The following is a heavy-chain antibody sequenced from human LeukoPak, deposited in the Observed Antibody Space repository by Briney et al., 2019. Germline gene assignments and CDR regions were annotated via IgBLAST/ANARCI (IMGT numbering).Heavy chain of an antibody. CDR2: ISGSGVMT. J-gene: IGHJ4*02. D-gene: IGHD1-26*01. V-gene: IGHV3-23*01. CDR1: GCTFSSNA. CDR3: AKDRSIGTYYTFDH. Sequence: GGSLRLSCAASGCTFSSNAFTWVGQPQGTGQGWVATISGSGVMTYYADSVKGRFTVSGDHSKNTLYLQMSSLAAADTAVYYCAKDRSIGTYYTFDHWGQGTLVTVSS.